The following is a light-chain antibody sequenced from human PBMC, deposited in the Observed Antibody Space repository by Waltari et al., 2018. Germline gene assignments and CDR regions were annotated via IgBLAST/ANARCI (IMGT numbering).Light chain of an antibody. CDR3: NSYTTSNTYV. V-gene: IGLV2-14*03. J-gene: IGLJ1*01. CDR2: DVN. Sequence: QSALTQPASMSGSPGQSYTISCTGTNSDSGAFYYVSWYQQHHGKAPRLIIYDVNNRPSGISNRFSGSQSGNTASLTISGLQAEDEADYYCNSYTTSNTYVFGGGTKVTVL. CDR1: NSDSGAFYY.